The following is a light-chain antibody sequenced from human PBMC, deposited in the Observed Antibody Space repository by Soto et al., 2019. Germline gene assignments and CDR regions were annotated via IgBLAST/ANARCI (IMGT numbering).Light chain of an antibody. CDR2: KAS. J-gene: IGKJ5*01. CDR3: QQRSDWPLIT. Sequence: DIPLTQSPSTLSGSLLDRXPMXSRASQTISSWLAWYQQKPGKAPKLLIYKASTLKSGVPSRFSGSGSGTDFTLTISNLEPEDSAVYYCQQRSDWPLITFGQGTRLEIK. V-gene: IGKV1-5*03. CDR1: QTISSW.